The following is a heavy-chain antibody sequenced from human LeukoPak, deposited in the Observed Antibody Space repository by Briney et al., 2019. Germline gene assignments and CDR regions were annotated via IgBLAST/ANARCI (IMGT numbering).Heavy chain of an antibody. CDR2: IKQDGSEK. Sequence: PGGSLRLSCAASGFTFSSYWMSWVRQAPGKGLEWVANIKQDGSEKNYVGSVKGRFTISRDNTKNSLYLQMSSLRAEDTAVYYCARVSLVGTMSSDYWGQGTLVTVSS. CDR1: GFTFSSYW. CDR3: ARVSLVGTMSSDY. D-gene: IGHD1-26*01. V-gene: IGHV3-7*01. J-gene: IGHJ4*02.